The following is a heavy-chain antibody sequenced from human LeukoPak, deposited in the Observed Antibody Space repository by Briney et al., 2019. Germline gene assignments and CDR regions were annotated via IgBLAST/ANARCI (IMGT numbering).Heavy chain of an antibody. D-gene: IGHD5-12*01. V-gene: IGHV3-23*01. Sequence: GGSLRLSCVASGFSFNNYAMNWVRQAPGKGLEWVSLIIGSSGSTFYADSVKGRFTISRDKSKNTLYLQMNSLRAEDTAVYFCAKGAYDYVEIAYFDYWGQGSLVTVSS. J-gene: IGHJ4*02. CDR1: GFSFNNYA. CDR3: AKGAYDYVEIAYFDY. CDR2: IIGSSGST.